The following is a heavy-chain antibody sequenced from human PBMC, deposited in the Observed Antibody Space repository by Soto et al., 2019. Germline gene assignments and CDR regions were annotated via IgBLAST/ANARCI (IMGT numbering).Heavy chain of an antibody. V-gene: IGHV4-4*02. CDR2: IYHVGST. J-gene: IGHJ4*02. CDR3: ERTIYYRVSWIFGVVIQTLCFDH. D-gene: IGHD3-3*01. Sequence: PGGSLRLSCAASGFTVSSNYMSWFRQPPGKGLEWMGEIYHVGSTNYNPSLKSRVTISVDKSKNQFSLKLSPVTAADTAVYYCERTIYYRVSWIFGVVIQTLCFDHWGLRTLVTVSS. CDR1: GFTVSSNY.